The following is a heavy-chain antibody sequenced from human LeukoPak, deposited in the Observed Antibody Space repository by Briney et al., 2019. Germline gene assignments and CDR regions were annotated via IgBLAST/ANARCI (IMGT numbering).Heavy chain of an antibody. CDR3: AKRGVVIRVILVGFHKEAYYFDS. V-gene: IGHV3-23*01. CDR2: IIDNGEST. D-gene: IGHD3-22*01. J-gene: IGHJ4*02. CDR1: GFPFSSYA. Sequence: PGGSLRLSCAASGFPFSSYAMSWVRQAPGKGLEWVSGIIDNGESTYYASFAKGRFTISRDNPKNTLYLQMNSLRAEDTAVYFCAKRGVVIRVILVGFHKEAYYFDSWGQGALVTVSS.